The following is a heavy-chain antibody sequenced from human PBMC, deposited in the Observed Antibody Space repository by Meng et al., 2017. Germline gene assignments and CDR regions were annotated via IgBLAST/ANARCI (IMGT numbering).Heavy chain of an antibody. D-gene: IGHD3-9*01. V-gene: IGHV3-7*01. J-gene: IGHJ4*02. CDR3: ARENRLRYFDWLPGY. CDR1: GFTFSSYR. CDR2: IKQDGSEK. Sequence: GESLKISCAASGFTFSSYRMSWVRQAPGKGLEWVANIKQDGSEKYYVDSVKGRFTISRDNAKNSLYLQMNSLRAEDTAVYYCARENRLRYFDWLPGYWGQGTLVTVSS.